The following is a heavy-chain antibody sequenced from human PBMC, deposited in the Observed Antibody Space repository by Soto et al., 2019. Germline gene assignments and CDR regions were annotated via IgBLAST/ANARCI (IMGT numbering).Heavy chain of an antibody. CDR3: ARESRYCSGGSCYFLPGIDY. Sequence: SVKVSCKASGFTFTSSAVQWVRQARGQRLEWIGWIVVGSGNTNYAQKFQERVTITRDMSTSTAYMELSSLRSEDTAVYYCARESRYCSGGSCYFLPGIDYWGQGSLVTV. CDR2: IVVGSGNT. D-gene: IGHD2-15*01. CDR1: GFTFTSSA. V-gene: IGHV1-58*01. J-gene: IGHJ4*02.